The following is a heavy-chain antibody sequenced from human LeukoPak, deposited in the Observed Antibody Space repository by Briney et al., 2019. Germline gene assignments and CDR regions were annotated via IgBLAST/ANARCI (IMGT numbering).Heavy chain of an antibody. CDR2: ISAYNGNT. D-gene: IGHD3-3*01. Sequence: ASVKVSCKASGYTFTSYGISWVRQAPGQGLEWMGWISAYNGNTNYAQKLQGRVTMTTDTSTSTAYMELRSLRSDDTAVYYCARTSITIFGVVTQGYAFDIWGQGTMVTVSS. V-gene: IGHV1-18*01. CDR3: ARTSITIFGVVTQGYAFDI. CDR1: GYTFTSYG. J-gene: IGHJ3*02.